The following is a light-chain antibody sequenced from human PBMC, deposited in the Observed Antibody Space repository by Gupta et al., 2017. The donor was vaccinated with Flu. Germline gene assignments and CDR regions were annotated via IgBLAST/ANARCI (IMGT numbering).Light chain of an antibody. CDR1: SSNVGSNS. V-gene: IGLV1-44*01. CDR2: THS. Sequence: VPTQPPSASGTSGQRLTMTCSGSSSNVGSNSVKWYQHVPGTAPKFLLSTHSHRPSVTPERFSTSRSGNSASLIISGLQPEDEATYYCATWDVSLDGVVCGGGTKLTVL. J-gene: IGLJ2*01. CDR3: ATWDVSLDGVV.